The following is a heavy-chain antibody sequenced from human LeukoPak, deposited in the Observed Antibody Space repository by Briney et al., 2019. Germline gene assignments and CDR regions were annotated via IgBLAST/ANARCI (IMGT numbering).Heavy chain of an antibody. CDR1: GGTFSSYA. Sequence: SVKVSCKASGGTFSSYAISWVRQAPGQGLEWMGGIVPIFGTANYAQKFQGRVTITTDESASTAYMELSSLRSEDTAVYYCARGPSAAAGTLYYYYYMDVWGKGTTVTVSS. D-gene: IGHD6-13*01. CDR3: ARGPSAAAGTLYYYYYMDV. J-gene: IGHJ6*03. V-gene: IGHV1-69*05. CDR2: IVPIFGTA.